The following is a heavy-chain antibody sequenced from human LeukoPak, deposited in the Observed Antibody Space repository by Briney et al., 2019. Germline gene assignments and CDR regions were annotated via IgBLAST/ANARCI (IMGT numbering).Heavy chain of an antibody. D-gene: IGHD6-13*01. CDR3: AKAAAGPIYYYYMDV. CDR2: IYYSGST. V-gene: IGHV4-59*01. J-gene: IGHJ6*03. Sequence: KSSETLSLTCTVSGGSISSYYWSWIRQPPGKGLEWIGYIYYSGSTNYNPSLKSRVTISVDTSKNQFSLKLSSVTAADTAVYYCAKAAAGPIYYYYMDVWGKGTTVTVSS. CDR1: GGSISSYY.